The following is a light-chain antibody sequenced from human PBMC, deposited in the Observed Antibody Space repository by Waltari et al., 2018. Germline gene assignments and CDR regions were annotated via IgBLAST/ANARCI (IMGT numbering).Light chain of an antibody. Sequence: QTVVTQEPSLSVSPGGTVTLTCPLSSGSVSSTSFVSWYQQSPGQTPPTLVYKANIRSSGVPDRFSGSIFGNKAALIITGAQADDESDYFCLVYMGSGIWVFGGGTKLTVL. CDR3: LVYMGSGIWV. CDR2: KAN. J-gene: IGLJ3*02. V-gene: IGLV8-61*01. CDR1: SGSVSSTSF.